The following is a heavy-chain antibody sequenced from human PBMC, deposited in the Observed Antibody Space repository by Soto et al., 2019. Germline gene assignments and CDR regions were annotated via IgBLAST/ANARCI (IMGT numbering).Heavy chain of an antibody. CDR2: IIPIFGTA. V-gene: IGHV1-69*01. D-gene: IGHD6-13*01. CDR1: GGTFSTYA. CDR3: ARERRPHSSWRGPFDY. J-gene: IGHJ4*02. Sequence: QVHLVQSGAEVKKPGSSVKVSCKASGGTFSTYAISWVRQAPGQGLEWMGGIIPIFGTAKYAQKFQGRVTITADGSTSTAYMELSSLRSEDTAVYYCARERRPHSSWRGPFDYLGQGTLVTVSS.